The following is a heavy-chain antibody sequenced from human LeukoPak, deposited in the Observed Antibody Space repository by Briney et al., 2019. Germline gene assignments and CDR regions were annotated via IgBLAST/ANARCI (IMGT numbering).Heavy chain of an antibody. J-gene: IGHJ5*02. V-gene: IGHV1-18*01. D-gene: IGHD2-2*02. CDR2: ISAYNGNT. Sequence: RASVKASCKASGYTFTSYGISWVRQAPGQGLEWMGWISAYNGNTNYAQKLQGRVTMTTDTSTSTAYMELRSLRSDDTAVYYCARYCSSTSCYTGNWFDPWGQGTLVTVSS. CDR3: ARYCSSTSCYTGNWFDP. CDR1: GYTFTSYG.